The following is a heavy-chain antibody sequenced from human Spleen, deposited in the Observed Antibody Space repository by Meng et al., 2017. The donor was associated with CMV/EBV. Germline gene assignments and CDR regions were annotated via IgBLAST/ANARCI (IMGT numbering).Heavy chain of an antibody. D-gene: IGHD2-15*01. CDR3: ARRDYPSSEGWSLYSALDV. CDR1: GYRFTDYW. J-gene: IGHJ6*02. CDR2: IYPGDSET. V-gene: IGHV5-51*01. Sequence: GGSLRLSCKASGYRFTDYWIGWVRQMPGEGLEWMGTIYPGDSETRYSPSFQGQVSISADKSISTAYLQWSSLKASDTATYYCARRDYPSSEGWSLYSALDVWGQGTTVTVSS.